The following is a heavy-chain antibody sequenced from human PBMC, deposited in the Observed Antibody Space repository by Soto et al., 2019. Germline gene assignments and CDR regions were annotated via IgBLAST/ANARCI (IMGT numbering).Heavy chain of an antibody. V-gene: IGHV3-30*03. D-gene: IGHD3-22*01. J-gene: IGHJ3*02. Sequence: GGSLRLSCAASGFTFSSYGMHWVRQAPGKGLEWVAVISYDGSNKYYADSVKGRFTISRDNSKNTLYLQMNSLRAEDTAVYYCATDYYDSSGYNGDAFAIWGQGTMVTVSS. CDR1: GFTFSSYG. CDR2: ISYDGSNK. CDR3: ATDYYDSSGYNGDAFAI.